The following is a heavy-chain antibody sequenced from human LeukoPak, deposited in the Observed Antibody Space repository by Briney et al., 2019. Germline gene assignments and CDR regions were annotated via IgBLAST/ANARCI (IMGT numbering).Heavy chain of an antibody. CDR1: GYSFTSYC. Sequence: GESLKIYCKVSGYSFTSYCIGWGRQMPGKGLEWMGIIYPGDSGLTYSPSFQGQVTISVDKSINTAYLQWSSLQASDTAMYYCGMSGDRVPLQDDVFDVWGQGTMVTVST. J-gene: IGHJ3*01. V-gene: IGHV5-51*01. CDR2: IYPGDSGL. D-gene: IGHD1-26*01. CDR3: GMSGDRVPLQDDVFDV.